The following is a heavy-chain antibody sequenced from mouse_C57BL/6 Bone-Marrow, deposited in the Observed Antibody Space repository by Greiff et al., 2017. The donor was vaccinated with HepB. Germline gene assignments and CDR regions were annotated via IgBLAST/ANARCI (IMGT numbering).Heavy chain of an antibody. Sequence: QVQLQQSGPGLVQPSQSLSITCTVSGFSLTSYGVHWVRQSPGKGLEWLGVIWSGGSTDYNAAFISRLSISKDNSNSQVFFKMNSLQADDTAIYYCARNRLDGKYVGWVFAYWGQGTLVTVSA. CDR1: GFSLTSYG. V-gene: IGHV2-2*01. D-gene: IGHD2-1*01. CDR3: ARNRLDGKYVGWVFAY. J-gene: IGHJ3*01. CDR2: IWSGGST.